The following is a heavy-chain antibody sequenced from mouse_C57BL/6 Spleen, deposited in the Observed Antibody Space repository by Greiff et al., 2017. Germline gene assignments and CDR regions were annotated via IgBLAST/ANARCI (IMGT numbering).Heavy chain of an antibody. D-gene: IGHD2-4*01. CDR2: IDPSDSYT. Sequence: QVQLKQPGAELVMPGASVKLSCKASGYTFTSYWMHWVKQRPGQGLEWIGEIDPSDSYTNYNQKFKGKSTLTVDKSSSTAYMQLSSLTSEDSAVYYCARGIYYDYEAWFAYWGQGTQVTVSA. CDR1: GYTFTSYW. CDR3: ARGIYYDYEAWFAY. J-gene: IGHJ3*01. V-gene: IGHV1-69*01.